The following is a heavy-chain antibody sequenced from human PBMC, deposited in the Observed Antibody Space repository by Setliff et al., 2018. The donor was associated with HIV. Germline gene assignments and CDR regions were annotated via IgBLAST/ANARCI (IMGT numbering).Heavy chain of an antibody. CDR3: VTMTTVIHWYFDL. J-gene: IGHJ2*01. V-gene: IGHV4-30-4*08. CDR1: GGSISSGDYY. CDR2: IYYSGST. Sequence: SETLSLTCTVSGGSISSGDYYWSWIRQPPGKGLEWIGYIYYSGSTYYNPSLKSRVTISVDTSKNQFSLKLSSATAADTAVYYCVTMTTVIHWYFDLWGRGTLVTVSS. D-gene: IGHD4-17*01.